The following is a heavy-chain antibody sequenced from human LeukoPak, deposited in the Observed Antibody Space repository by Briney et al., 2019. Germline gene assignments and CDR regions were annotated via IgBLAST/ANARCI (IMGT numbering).Heavy chain of an antibody. D-gene: IGHD1-26*01. J-gene: IGHJ5*02. CDR3: ARAPGGGYNWFDP. CDR1: GGSISSGGYS. Sequence: PSETLSLTCAVSGGSISSGGYSWSWIRQPPGKGLEWIGYIYHSGSTYYNPSLKSRVTISVDRSKNQFFLKLSSVTAADTAVYYCARAPGGGYNWFDPWGQGTLVTVSS. CDR2: IYHSGST. V-gene: IGHV4-30-2*01.